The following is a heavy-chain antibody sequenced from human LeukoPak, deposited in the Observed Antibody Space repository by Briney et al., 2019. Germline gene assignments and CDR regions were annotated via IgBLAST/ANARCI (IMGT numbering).Heavy chain of an antibody. CDR2: ISSSGSTI. CDR1: GFTFSDYY. D-gene: IGHD6-19*01. Sequence: GGSLRLSCAASGFTFSDYYMSWIRQAPGKGLEWVSYISSSGSTIYYADSVKDRFTISRDNAKNSLYLQMNSLRAEDTAVYYCARDESEYAVAGTSFDYWGQGTLVTVSS. J-gene: IGHJ4*02. CDR3: ARDESEYAVAGTSFDY. V-gene: IGHV3-11*01.